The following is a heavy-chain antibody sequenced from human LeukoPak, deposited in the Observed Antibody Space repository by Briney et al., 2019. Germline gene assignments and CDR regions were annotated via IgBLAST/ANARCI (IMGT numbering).Heavy chain of an antibody. CDR1: GGSISSYY. CDR3: ARGGGHCSGGSCLMDV. Sequence: SETLSLTCTVSGGSISSYYWSWIRQPPGKGLEWIGYIYYSGSTNYNPSLKSRVTISVDTSKNQFSLKLSSVTAADTAVYYCARGGGHCSGGSCLMDVWGKGTTVTVSS. J-gene: IGHJ6*04. D-gene: IGHD2-15*01. CDR2: IYYSGST. V-gene: IGHV4-59*01.